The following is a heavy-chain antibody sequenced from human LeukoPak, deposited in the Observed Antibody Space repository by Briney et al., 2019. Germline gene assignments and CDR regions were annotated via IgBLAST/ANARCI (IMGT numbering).Heavy chain of an antibody. V-gene: IGHV1-69*13. J-gene: IGHJ5*02. D-gene: IGHD6-13*01. CDR3: ARDGSSSGVWYWFDP. CDR2: FIPIFGTA. CDR1: GGTFSSYA. Sequence: GASVKVSCKASGGTFSSYAISWVRQAPGHGLEWMGGFIPIFGTANYAQKFQGRVTITADESTSTAYMELSSLRSEDTAVYYCARDGSSSGVWYWFDPWGQGTLVIVSS.